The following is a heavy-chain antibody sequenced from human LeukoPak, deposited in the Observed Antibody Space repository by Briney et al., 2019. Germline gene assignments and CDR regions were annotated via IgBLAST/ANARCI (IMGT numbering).Heavy chain of an antibody. D-gene: IGHD3-3*01. CDR3: ARDPGWSGKVDYFDY. CDR1: GFTFSSYS. J-gene: IGHJ4*02. CDR2: ISSSSSYI. V-gene: IGHV3-21*01. Sequence: GGSLRLSCAASGFTFSSYSINWVRQAPGKGLEWVSSISSSSSYIYYADSVKGRFTISRDNAKNSLYLQMNSLRAEDTAVYYCARDPGWSGKVDYFDYWGQGTLVTVSS.